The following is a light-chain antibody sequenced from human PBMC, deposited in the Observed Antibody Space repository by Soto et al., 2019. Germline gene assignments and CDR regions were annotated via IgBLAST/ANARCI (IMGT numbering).Light chain of an antibody. CDR2: GAS. J-gene: IGKJ4*01. CDR1: QSVSRY. V-gene: IGKV3-15*01. CDR3: QQYNSWPPLT. Sequence: EIVMTQSPATLSLSPGERATLSCRASQSVSRYLAWYQQKPGQAARLLIYGASTRASNIPARFSGSGSGTEFTLTISSLQSEDSAVYYCQQYNSWPPLTFGEGTKVEIK.